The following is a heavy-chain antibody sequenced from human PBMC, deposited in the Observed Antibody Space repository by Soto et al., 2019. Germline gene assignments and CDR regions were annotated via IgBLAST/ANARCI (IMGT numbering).Heavy chain of an antibody. Sequence: NPSETLSLTCAVYGGSFSGYYWSWIRQPPGKGLEWIGEINHSGSTNYNPSLKSRVTISVDTSKNQFSLKLSSVTAADTAVYYCARRSNPYYYGSGSYYKNNWFDHWGQGTLVTVSS. V-gene: IGHV4-34*01. J-gene: IGHJ5*02. CDR2: INHSGST. CDR1: GGSFSGYY. CDR3: ARRSNPYYYGSGSYYKNNWFDH. D-gene: IGHD3-10*01.